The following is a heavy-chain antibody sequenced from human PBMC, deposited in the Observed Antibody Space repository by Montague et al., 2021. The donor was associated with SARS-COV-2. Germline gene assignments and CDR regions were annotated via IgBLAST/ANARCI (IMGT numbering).Heavy chain of an antibody. J-gene: IGHJ4*02. D-gene: IGHD2-15*01. CDR1: GEPISGFF. V-gene: IGHV4-4*07. Sequence: SETLSLTCSVSGEPISGFFWNWIRQPAGKGLEWIGRIYASGGTXXXPSXESRVTMSVDTSKNQFSLKVNSVTAADTAMYYCARGVVAAPPMVDYWGRGTLVTVSS. CDR2: IYASGGT. CDR3: ARGVVAAPPMVDY.